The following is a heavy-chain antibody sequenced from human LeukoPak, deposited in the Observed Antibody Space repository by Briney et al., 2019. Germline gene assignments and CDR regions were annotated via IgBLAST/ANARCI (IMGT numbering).Heavy chain of an antibody. Sequence: PSQTLSFTCTVSGGSISSGDYYGSWIRQPPGKGLEWIGYIFYSGSTYNNPSLKSRVNISIDTSKNQFSLNLSSVTVADTAVYYCAGYGSGSYYVNWFDPWGQGTLVIVSS. V-gene: IGHV4-30-4*01. J-gene: IGHJ5*02. CDR2: IFYSGST. D-gene: IGHD3-10*01. CDR1: GGSISSGDYY. CDR3: AGYGSGSYYVNWFDP.